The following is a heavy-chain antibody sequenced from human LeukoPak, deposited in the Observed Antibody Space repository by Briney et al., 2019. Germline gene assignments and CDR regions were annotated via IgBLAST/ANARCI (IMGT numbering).Heavy chain of an antibody. Sequence: ASVKVSCKASGYTFTSYGISWVRQASGQGLEWKGWISAYNGNTNYAQKLQGRVTMTTDTSTSTAYMELRSLRSDDTAVYYCARTDIYDSSGPVGYWGQGTLVTVSS. J-gene: IGHJ4*02. V-gene: IGHV1-18*01. CDR3: ARTDIYDSSGPVGY. CDR2: ISAYNGNT. D-gene: IGHD3-22*01. CDR1: GYTFTSYG.